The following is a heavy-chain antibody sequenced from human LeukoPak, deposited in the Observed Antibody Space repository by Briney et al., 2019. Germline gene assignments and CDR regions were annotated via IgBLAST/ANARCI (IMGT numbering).Heavy chain of an antibody. CDR1: GFTFNTYS. CDR3: ARSAGTGGPYYFDY. J-gene: IGHJ4*02. CDR2: ISGLSTYI. D-gene: IGHD3/OR15-3a*01. V-gene: IGHV3-21*04. Sequence: PGGSLRLSCAASGFTFNTYSMNWVRQAPGKGLEWVSSISGLSTYIYYPDSMKGRFTISRDNAKTSLFLQVSSLRAEDTAVYFCARSAGTGGPYYFDYWGQGSLVTVSS.